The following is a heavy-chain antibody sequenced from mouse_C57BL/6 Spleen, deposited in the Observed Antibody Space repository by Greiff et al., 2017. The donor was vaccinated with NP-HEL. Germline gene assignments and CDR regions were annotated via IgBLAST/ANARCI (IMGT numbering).Heavy chain of an antibody. CDR3: ASYGYDYDSHYYAMDY. D-gene: IGHD2-4*01. J-gene: IGHJ4*01. CDR2: INPSTGGT. CDR1: GYSFTGYY. V-gene: IGHV1-42*01. Sequence: VQLKESGPELVKPGASVKISCKASGYSFTGYYMNWVKQSPEKSLEWIGEINPSTGGTTYNQKFKAKATLTVDKSSSTAYMQLKSLTSEDSAVYYCASYGYDYDSHYYAMDYWGQGTSVTVSS.